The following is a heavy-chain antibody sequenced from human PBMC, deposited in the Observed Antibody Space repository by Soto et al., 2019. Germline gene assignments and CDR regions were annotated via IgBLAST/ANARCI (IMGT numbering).Heavy chain of an antibody. CDR3: ARRRNTMTGDFDS. J-gene: IGHJ4*02. V-gene: IGHV4-59*01. CDR2: IFYSGST. CDR1: GGFISSYY. D-gene: IGHD3-3*01. Sequence: ETLSLTCTVSGGFISSYYWSWIRQPPGKGPEWIGNIFYSGSTNYNPSLDSRVTMSVDTSNNQFSLKLKSVTAADTAIYYCARRRNTMTGDFDSWGQGALVTVSS.